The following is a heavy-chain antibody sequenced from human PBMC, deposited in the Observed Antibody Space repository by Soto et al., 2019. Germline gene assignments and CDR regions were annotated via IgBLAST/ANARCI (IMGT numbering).Heavy chain of an antibody. CDR1: GYTFTGYY. V-gene: IGHV1-2*02. CDR3: ARVLGSWAAAGKRGAFDP. J-gene: IGHJ5*02. CDR2: INPNSGGT. D-gene: IGHD6-13*01. Sequence: ASVKVSCKASGYTFTGYYMHWVRQAPGQGLEWMGWINPNSGGTNYAQKFQGRVTMTRDTSISTAYMELSRLRSDDTAVYYCARVLGSWAAAGKRGAFDPWGQGTLVTVSS.